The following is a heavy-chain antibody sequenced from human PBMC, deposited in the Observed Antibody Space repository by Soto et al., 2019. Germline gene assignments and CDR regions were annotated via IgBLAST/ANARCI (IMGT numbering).Heavy chain of an antibody. V-gene: IGHV4-59*08. D-gene: IGHD6-19*01. CDR3: ARQDSGLVDY. CDR2: IYYSGST. CDR1: GGSISSYY. Sequence: QVQLQESGPGLVKPSETLSLTCTVSGGSISSYYRSWIRQPPGKGLEWIGYIYYSGSTNYNPSLKSRVTISVDTSKNQFSLKLSSVTAADTAVYYCARQDSGLVDYWGQRTLVTVSS. J-gene: IGHJ4*02.